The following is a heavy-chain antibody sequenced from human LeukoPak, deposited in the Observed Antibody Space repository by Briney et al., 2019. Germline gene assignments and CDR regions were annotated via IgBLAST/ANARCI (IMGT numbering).Heavy chain of an antibody. V-gene: IGHV1-18*01. CDR3: ARYDFWSGYSNWFDP. D-gene: IGHD3-3*01. J-gene: IGHJ5*02. CDR1: GYTFTSYG. Sequence: ASVTVSCKASGYTFTSYGISWVRQAPGQGLEWMGWISAYNGNTNYAQKLQGRVTMTTDTSTSTAYMELRSLRSDDTAVYYCARYDFWSGYSNWFDPWGQGTLVTVSS. CDR2: ISAYNGNT.